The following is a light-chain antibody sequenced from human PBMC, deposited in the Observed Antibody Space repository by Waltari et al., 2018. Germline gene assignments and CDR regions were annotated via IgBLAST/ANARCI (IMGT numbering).Light chain of an antibody. Sequence: QSALTQPASVSGSPGQSISISCTGTSRDVGGYNFVSWYQRLPGKATKLIIYDVGNRPSGVSNRFSGSKSGNTASLIISGLQADDEADYYCCSYTRSGSLVFGGGTKLTVL. CDR2: DVG. V-gene: IGLV2-14*03. CDR3: CSYTRSGSLV. CDR1: SRDVGGYNF. J-gene: IGLJ2*01.